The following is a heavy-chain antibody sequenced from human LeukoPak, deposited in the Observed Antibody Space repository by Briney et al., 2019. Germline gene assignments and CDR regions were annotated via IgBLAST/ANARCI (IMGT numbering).Heavy chain of an antibody. V-gene: IGHV4-34*01. CDR2: INHSGST. CDR3: ARVGPYCSSTSCFTGDYYYYYYMDV. D-gene: IGHD2-2*01. CDR1: GGSFSGYY. Sequence: PSETLSLTCAVYGGSFSGYYWSWIRQPPGKGLAWIGEINHSGSTNYNPSLKCRVTISVDTCKNQFSLELSSVTAADTAVYYCARVGPYCSSTSCFTGDYYYYYYMDVWGKGTTVTVSS. J-gene: IGHJ6*03.